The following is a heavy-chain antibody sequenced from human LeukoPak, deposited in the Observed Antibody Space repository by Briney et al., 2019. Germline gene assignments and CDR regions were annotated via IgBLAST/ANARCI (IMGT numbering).Heavy chain of an antibody. Sequence: ASVKVSCKASGYTFTSYYMHWVRQAPGQGLEWMGIINPSGGSTSYAQKFQGRVTMTRDTSKCTVYIELSSLRSEDTAVYYCARAKLRYFDWSPYGMGYWGQGTLVTVSS. CDR1: GYTFTSYY. CDR3: ARAKLRYFDWSPYGMGY. V-gene: IGHV1-46*01. CDR2: INPSGGST. D-gene: IGHD3-9*01. J-gene: IGHJ4*02.